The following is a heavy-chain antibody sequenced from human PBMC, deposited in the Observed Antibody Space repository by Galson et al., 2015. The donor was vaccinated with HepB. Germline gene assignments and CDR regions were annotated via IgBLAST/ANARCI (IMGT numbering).Heavy chain of an antibody. D-gene: IGHD3-3*01. CDR2: ISGSGGST. CDR3: AKDLGLWSEPGALTDY. CDR1: GFTFSSYA. J-gene: IGHJ4*02. Sequence: SLRLSCAASGFTFSSYAMSWVRQAPGKGLEWVSAISGSGGSTYYADSVKGRFTISRDNSKNTLYLQMNSLRAEDTAVYYCAKDLGLWSEPGALTDYWGQGTLVTVSS. V-gene: IGHV3-23*01.